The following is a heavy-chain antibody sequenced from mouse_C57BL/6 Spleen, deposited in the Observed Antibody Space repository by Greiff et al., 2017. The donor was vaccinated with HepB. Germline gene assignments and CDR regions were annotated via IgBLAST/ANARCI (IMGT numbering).Heavy chain of an antibody. D-gene: IGHD2-12*01. J-gene: IGHJ4*01. Sequence: VQLQQSGAELAKPGASVKLSCKASGYTFTSYWMHWVKQRPGQGLEWIGYINPSSGYTKYNQKFKDKATLTADKPSSTAYMQLSSLTYEDSAVYYCARRGVYDSNAMDYWGQGTSVTVSS. V-gene: IGHV1-7*01. CDR3: ARRGVYDSNAMDY. CDR1: GYTFTSYW. CDR2: INPSSGYT.